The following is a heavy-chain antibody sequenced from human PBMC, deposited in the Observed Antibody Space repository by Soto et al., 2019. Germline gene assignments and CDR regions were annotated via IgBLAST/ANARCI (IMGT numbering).Heavy chain of an antibody. Sequence: GPTLVNPTQTLTLTCTFSGFSLSTTGMCVGWIRQPPGKALEWLALIDWDDDKYYSTSLKTRLTISKATSKSQVVLTMANMDPVGTGTYYCARRAPYSSSYFFDYWGQGTLVTVSS. CDR2: IDWDDDK. V-gene: IGHV2-70*01. CDR3: ARRAPYSSSYFFDY. CDR1: GFSLSTTGMC. J-gene: IGHJ4*02. D-gene: IGHD6-6*01.